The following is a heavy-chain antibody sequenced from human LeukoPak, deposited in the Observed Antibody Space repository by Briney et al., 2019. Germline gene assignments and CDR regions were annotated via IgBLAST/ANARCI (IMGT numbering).Heavy chain of an antibody. V-gene: IGHV4-34*01. J-gene: IGHJ6*02. CDR3: ARGEGNDFWSGYLGDYYYYYGMDV. Sequence: PSETLSLTCAVYGGSFSGYYWSWIRQPPGKGLEWIGEINHSGSTNYNPSLKSRVTISVDTSKNQFSLKLSSVTAADAAVYYCARGEGNDFWSGYLGDYYYYYGMDVWGQGTTVTVSS. D-gene: IGHD3-3*01. CDR2: INHSGST. CDR1: GGSFSGYY.